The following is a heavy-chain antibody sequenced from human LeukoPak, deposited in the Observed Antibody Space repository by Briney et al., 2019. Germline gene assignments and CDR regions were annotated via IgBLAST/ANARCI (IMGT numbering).Heavy chain of an antibody. CDR1: GGSISSYY. CDR3: ARAPVAGSSGPNWFDP. D-gene: IGHD6-19*01. Sequence: SETLSLTCTVSGGSISSYYWSWIRQPAGKGLEWIGRMYPSGSTNYSPSLKSRVTMSVDTSKNQFSLKLTSVTAADTAVYYCARAPVAGSSGPNWFDPWGQGTLVTVSS. CDR2: MYPSGST. J-gene: IGHJ5*02. V-gene: IGHV4-4*07.